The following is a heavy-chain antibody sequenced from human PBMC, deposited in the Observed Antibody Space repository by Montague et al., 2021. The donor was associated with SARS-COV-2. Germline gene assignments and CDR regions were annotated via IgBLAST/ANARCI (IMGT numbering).Heavy chain of an antibody. CDR2: IYSGGSST. CDR3: AKDPHYDFWSGYYFDY. J-gene: IGHJ4*02. D-gene: IGHD3-3*01. V-gene: IGHV3-23*03. CDR1: GFTFSNYA. Sequence: RLSWSASGFTFSNYAMSWVRQAPGKGLEWVSVIYSGGSSTYYADSVKGRFTISRDNSKNTLYLQMNSLRAEDTAVYYCAKDPHYDFWSGYYFDYWGQGTLVTVSS.